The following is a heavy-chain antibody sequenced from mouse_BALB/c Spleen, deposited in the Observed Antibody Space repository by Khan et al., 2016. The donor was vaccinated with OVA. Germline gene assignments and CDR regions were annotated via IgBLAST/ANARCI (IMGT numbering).Heavy chain of an antibody. V-gene: IGHV1-5*01. CDR3: TRSFDSYYFGY. CDR1: GYSFTSYW. CDR2: IYPGNSDT. J-gene: IGHJ2*01. Sequence: VQLQQSGTVLARPGASVKMSCKASGYSFTSYWMHWVKQRPGQGLEWIGAIYPGNSDTRYNQKFKGKAKLTAVTSASTAYMELSSLTNEDSAVYDCTRSFDSYYFGYWGQGTTLTVSS. D-gene: IGHD2-4*01.